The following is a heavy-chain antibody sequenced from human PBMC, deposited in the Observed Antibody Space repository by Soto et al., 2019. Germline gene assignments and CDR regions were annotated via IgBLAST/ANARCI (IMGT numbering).Heavy chain of an antibody. J-gene: IGHJ4*02. V-gene: IGHV4-31*03. CDR3: ARVSYYYDSSPLDY. D-gene: IGHD3-22*01. CDR2: IYYSGST. Sequence: ASETLSLTCTVSGGSISSGGYYWSWIRQHPGKGLEWIGYIYYSGSTYYNPSLKSRVTISVDTSKNQFSLKLSSVTAADTAVYYCARVSYYYDSSPLDYWGQGTLVTVSS. CDR1: GGSISSGGYY.